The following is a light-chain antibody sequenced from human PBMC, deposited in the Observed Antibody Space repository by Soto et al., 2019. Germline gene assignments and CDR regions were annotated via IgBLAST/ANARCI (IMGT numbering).Light chain of an antibody. CDR2: KAS. CDR1: QNINSW. V-gene: IGKV1-5*03. CDR3: QQYEIYPIT. Sequence: DIQMTQSPSTLSASVGDRVTITCRASQNINSWLAWYQQKPGKAPKLLIYKASSLESGVPSRFSGSGSGTEFPLTIRSLQPDDFAAYYCQQYEIYPITFGQGTRLEIK. J-gene: IGKJ5*01.